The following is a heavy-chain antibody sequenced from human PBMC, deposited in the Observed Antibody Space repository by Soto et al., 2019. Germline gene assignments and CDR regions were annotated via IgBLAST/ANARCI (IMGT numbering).Heavy chain of an antibody. Sequence: PGGSLRLSCAASGFTFSNYAMNWVRHAPGKGLEWVSGISDSGDNTFYADSVRGRFTVSRDNSKNTLYLQMDSLRAEDTAVFYCAKDPDTFQYSSGWSPYMDVWGQGTTVTVSS. CDR3: AKDPDTFQYSSGWSPYMDV. CDR1: GFTFSNYA. V-gene: IGHV3-23*01. CDR2: ISDSGDNT. J-gene: IGHJ6*02. D-gene: IGHD6-19*01.